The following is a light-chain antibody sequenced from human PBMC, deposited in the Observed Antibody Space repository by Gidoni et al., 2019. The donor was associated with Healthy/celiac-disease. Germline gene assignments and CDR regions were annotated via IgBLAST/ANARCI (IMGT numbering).Light chain of an antibody. CDR2: DAS. CDR3: QQRSNWPPL. V-gene: IGKV3-11*01. Sequence: EIVLTQSPATLSLSPGERATLSCRASQSVSSYLAWYQQKPGQAPRLLIYDASNRATGIPAMFSGSGSGTDFTLTISSLEPEDFAVYYCQQRSNWPPLIGGGTKVEIK. J-gene: IGKJ4*01. CDR1: QSVSSY.